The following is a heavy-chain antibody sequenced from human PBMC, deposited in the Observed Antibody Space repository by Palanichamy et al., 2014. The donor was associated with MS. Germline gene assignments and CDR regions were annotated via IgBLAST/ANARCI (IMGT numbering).Heavy chain of an antibody. V-gene: IGHV5-51*01. CDR3: ARVSSDGYKTLDV. Sequence: EVQLQQSGAELKKPGESLKISCLGSGYSFNTHWIAWVRQMPGKGLEWMGIIYPDDSDGKYRPSFQGQVTFSADKSINTAYLQWSSLKASDTAMYYCARVSSDGYKTLDVWGQGTMVTVSS. CDR1: GYSFNTHW. J-gene: IGHJ3*01. D-gene: IGHD5-24*01. CDR2: IYPDDSDG.